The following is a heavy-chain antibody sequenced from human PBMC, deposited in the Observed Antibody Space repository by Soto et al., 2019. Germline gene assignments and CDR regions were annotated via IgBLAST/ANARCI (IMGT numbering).Heavy chain of an antibody. V-gene: IGHV1-3*01. Sequence: SSVKVSCKASGYTFTSYAMHWVRQAPGQRLEWMGWINAGNGNTKYSQKFQGRVTITRDTSASTAYMELSSLRSEDTAVYYCARASNYDFWSGYYRATTYFDYWGQGTLVTVSA. CDR1: GYTFTSYA. CDR3: ARASNYDFWSGYYRATTYFDY. J-gene: IGHJ4*02. D-gene: IGHD3-3*01. CDR2: INAGNGNT.